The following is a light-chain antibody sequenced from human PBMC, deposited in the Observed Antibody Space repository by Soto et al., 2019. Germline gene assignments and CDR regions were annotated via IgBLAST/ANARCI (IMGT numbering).Light chain of an antibody. CDR2: GAS. CDR1: QDIRKY. Sequence: DIQMTQSPSSLSASVGDRVTITCQASQDIRKYLSWYQQKPGRAPMLLIYGASNLETGFPSRFSGSGYGYDFTLPIRSLQPEDVATYYCQHYDHLPPFTFGPGTKVAV. J-gene: IGKJ3*01. CDR3: QHYDHLPPFT. V-gene: IGKV1-33*01.